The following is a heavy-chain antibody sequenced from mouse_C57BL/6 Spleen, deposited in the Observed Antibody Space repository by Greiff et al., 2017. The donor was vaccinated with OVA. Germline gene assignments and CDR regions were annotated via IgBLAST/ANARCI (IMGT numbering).Heavy chain of an antibody. V-gene: IGHV1-55*01. Sequence: QVQLQQPGAELVKPGASVKMSCKASGYTFTSYWITWVKQRPGQGLEWIGDIYPGSGSTNYNEKFKSKATLTVDTSSSTAYMQLSSLTSEDSAVYYCARDYYGSRSPDYWGQGTTLTVSS. CDR1: GYTFTSYW. CDR2: IYPGSGST. CDR3: ARDYYGSRSPDY. D-gene: IGHD1-1*01. J-gene: IGHJ2*01.